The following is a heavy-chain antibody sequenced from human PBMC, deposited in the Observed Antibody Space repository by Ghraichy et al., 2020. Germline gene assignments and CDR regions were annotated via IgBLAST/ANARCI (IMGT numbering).Heavy chain of an antibody. Sequence: GGSLRLSCAASGFTFSSYAMSWVRQAPGKGLEWVSAISGSGGSTYYADSVKGRFTISRDNSKNTLYLQMNSLRAEDTAVYYCATPPVVVAAVGQYYGMDVWGQGTTVTVSS. D-gene: IGHD2-15*01. V-gene: IGHV3-23*01. CDR3: ATPPVVVAAVGQYYGMDV. CDR2: ISGSGGST. CDR1: GFTFSSYA. J-gene: IGHJ6*02.